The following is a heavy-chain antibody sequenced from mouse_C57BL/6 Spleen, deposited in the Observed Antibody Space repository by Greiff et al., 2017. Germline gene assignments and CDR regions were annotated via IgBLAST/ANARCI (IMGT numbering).Heavy chain of an antibody. Sequence: QVQLKQPGAELVKPGASVKLSCKASGYTFTSYWMHWVKQRPGQGLEWIGMIHPNSGSTNYNEKFKSKATLTVDKSSSTAYMQLSSLTSEDSAVYYCARSTTVVATGAMDYWGQGTSVTVSS. CDR1: GYTFTSYW. V-gene: IGHV1-64*01. J-gene: IGHJ4*01. D-gene: IGHD1-1*01. CDR3: ARSTTVVATGAMDY. CDR2: IHPNSGST.